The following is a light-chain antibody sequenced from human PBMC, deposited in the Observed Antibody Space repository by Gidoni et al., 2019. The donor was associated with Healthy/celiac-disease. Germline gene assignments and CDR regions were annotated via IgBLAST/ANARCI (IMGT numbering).Light chain of an antibody. CDR2: DAS. Sequence: TVFTQSPATLSLSPGGRATLSCRARQRVSSYLAWYQQKPDQASRRLSYDASNRATGIPARLSGGRSETDFALTISSLEPEDVAVYDCQQRSNWPPLTFGGGTKVEIK. J-gene: IGKJ4*01. CDR3: QQRSNWPPLT. CDR1: QRVSSY. V-gene: IGKV3-11*01.